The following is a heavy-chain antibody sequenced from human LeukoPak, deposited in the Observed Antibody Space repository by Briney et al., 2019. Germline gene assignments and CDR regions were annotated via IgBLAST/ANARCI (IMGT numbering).Heavy chain of an antibody. J-gene: IGHJ3*02. CDR3: ARYDFWSGRNAFDI. Sequence: SETLSLTCAVSGYSISSGYYWGWIRQPPGKGLEWIGSIYHSGSTYYNPSLKSRVTISVDTSKNQFSLKLSSVTAADTAVCYCARYDFWSGRNAFDIWGQGTMVTVSS. CDR1: GYSISSGYY. V-gene: IGHV4-38-2*01. D-gene: IGHD3-3*01. CDR2: IYHSGST.